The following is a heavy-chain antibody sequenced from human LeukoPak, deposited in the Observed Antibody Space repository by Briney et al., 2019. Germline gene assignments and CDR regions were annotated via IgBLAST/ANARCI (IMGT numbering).Heavy chain of an antibody. CDR3: VRVPY. CDR2: IQSDGSTT. V-gene: IGHV3-74*01. Sequence: GGSLRLSCAASGFTFSNYRMHWVRQVPGKGLVWVSRIQSDGSTTIYADSVKGRFTISRDNAKNTLYLQMNSLRAEDTAVYFCVRVPYWGQGTLVTVSS. J-gene: IGHJ4*02. CDR1: GFTFSNYR.